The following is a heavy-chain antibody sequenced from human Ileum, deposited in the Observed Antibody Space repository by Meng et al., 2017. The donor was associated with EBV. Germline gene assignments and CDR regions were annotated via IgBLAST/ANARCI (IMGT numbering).Heavy chain of an antibody. CDR3: AKEDWYRFDP. J-gene: IGHJ5*02. V-gene: IGHV3-23*04. D-gene: IGHD3/OR15-3a*01. Sequence: EVQLGESGEDSVQPGGSLRLSCAASEFNFSNYPMGWVRQAAGKWLERVATIHGRGDNIFYTDSVKGRFNISRDNSKNTLYLQMNSLRVEDTAVYYCAKEDWYRFDPWGQGALVTVSS. CDR2: IHGRGDNI. CDR1: EFNFSNYP.